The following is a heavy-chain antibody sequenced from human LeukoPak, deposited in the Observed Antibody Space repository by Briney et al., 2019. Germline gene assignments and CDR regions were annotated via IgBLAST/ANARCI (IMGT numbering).Heavy chain of an antibody. J-gene: IGHJ4*02. V-gene: IGHV3-66*01. CDR3: ARDPPAVASNTYG. CDR1: GFTVRNNY. CDR2: IYSDGST. Sequence: GGSLRLSCAASGFTVRNNYMNWVRQAPGKGLEWVSLIYSDGSTYYADSVRGRFTIPRDNSENTLYLQMNSLRVGDTAMYYCARDPPAVASNTYGWGQGTLVTVSS. D-gene: IGHD6-13*01.